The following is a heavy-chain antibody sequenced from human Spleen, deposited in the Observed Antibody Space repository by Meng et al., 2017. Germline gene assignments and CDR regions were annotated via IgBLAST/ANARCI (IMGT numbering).Heavy chain of an antibody. CDR2: LYGDGTT. D-gene: IGHD2-21*01. J-gene: IGHJ2*01. CDR1: GFTVSSNY. Sequence: EVQLVESGGGLIQPGGSLRLSCAASGFTVSSNYMNWLRQAPGKGLEWVSVLYGDGTTYYAHSVKGRFTISRDNSKNTLYLQMNSLRAEDTAVYYCTRGLAPEGYFDLWGRGTLVTVSS. V-gene: IGHV3-53*01. CDR3: TRGLAPEGYFDL.